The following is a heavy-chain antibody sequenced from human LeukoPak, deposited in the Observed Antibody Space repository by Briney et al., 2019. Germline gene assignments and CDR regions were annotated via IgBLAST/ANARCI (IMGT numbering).Heavy chain of an antibody. D-gene: IGHD3-22*01. CDR1: GFTFGDYA. J-gene: IGHJ4*02. Sequence: GGSLRLSCTASGFTFGDYAMSWFRQAPGKGLEWVGFIRSKAYGGTTEYAASVKGRFTISRDDSKSIAYLQMNSLKTEDTAVYYCTREQTYYYDSSAQAADYWGQGTLVTVSS. CDR2: IRSKAYGGTT. V-gene: IGHV3-49*03. CDR3: TREQTYYYDSSAQAADY.